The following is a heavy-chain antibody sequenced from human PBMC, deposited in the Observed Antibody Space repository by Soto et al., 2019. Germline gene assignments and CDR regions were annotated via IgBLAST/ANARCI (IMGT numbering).Heavy chain of an antibody. D-gene: IGHD3-16*01. CDR1: GFTFSSYA. J-gene: IGHJ6*02. CDR3: AKDHTPERFGDV. V-gene: IGHV3-23*01. Sequence: EVQLLESGGGLVQPGGSLRLSCAASGFTFSSYAMSWVRQAPGKGLEWVSATSGSGGSTYYADSVKGRFTISRDNSKNTLYLQMNSLRAEDTAVYYCAKDHTPERFGDVWGQGTTVTVSS. CDR2: TSGSGGST.